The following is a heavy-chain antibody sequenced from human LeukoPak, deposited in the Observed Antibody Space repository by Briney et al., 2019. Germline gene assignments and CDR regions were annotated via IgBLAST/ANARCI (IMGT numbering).Heavy chain of an antibody. CDR2: ISSSSSTI. CDR1: GFTFSSYS. V-gene: IGHV3-48*02. D-gene: IGHD6-19*01. J-gene: IGHJ3*02. CDR3: ARDSSGWYYAFDI. Sequence: GGSLRLSCAASGFTFSSYSMNWVRQAPGKGLEWISYISSSSSTIYYADSVKGRFTISRDNAKNSLYLQMNSLGDEDTAVYYCARDSSGWYYAFDIWGQGTMVTVSS.